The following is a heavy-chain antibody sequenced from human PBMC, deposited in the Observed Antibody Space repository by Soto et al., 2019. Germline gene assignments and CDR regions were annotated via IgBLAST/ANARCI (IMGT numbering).Heavy chain of an antibody. D-gene: IGHD3-3*01. CDR2: INHSGST. Sequence: SETLSLTCAVYGGSFSGYYWSWIRQPPGKGLEWIGEINHSGSTNYNPSLKSRVTISVDTSKNQFSLKLSSVTAADTAVYYCARLRPRDFRSGSPREYFDYWGQGTLVTVSS. V-gene: IGHV4-34*01. J-gene: IGHJ4*02. CDR1: GGSFSGYY. CDR3: ARLRPRDFRSGSPREYFDY.